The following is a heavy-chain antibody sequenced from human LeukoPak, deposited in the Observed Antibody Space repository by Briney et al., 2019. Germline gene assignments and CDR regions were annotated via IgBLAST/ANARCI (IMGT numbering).Heavy chain of an antibody. J-gene: IGHJ6*04. CDR1: GFTFSSYA. Sequence: GGSLRLSCAASGFTFSSYAMSWVRQAPGKGLQWVSAISGGGVSTYYADSVKGRFTISRDNSKNTLYLQMNSLRAEDTAVYYCAELGITMIGGVWGKGTTVTISS. V-gene: IGHV3-23*01. D-gene: IGHD3-10*02. CDR3: AELGITMIGGV. CDR2: ISGGGVST.